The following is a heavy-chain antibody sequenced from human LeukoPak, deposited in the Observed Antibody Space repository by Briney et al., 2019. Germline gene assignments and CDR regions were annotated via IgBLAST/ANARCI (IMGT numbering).Heavy chain of an antibody. CDR3: ARDNRGWQYGMDV. D-gene: IGHD6-19*01. Sequence: GGSLRLSCAASGFSFRSFWMCWVRQAPGKGLEWVASIKEDGSDKYYVESVKGRFTISRENARNSLYLQMNSLRAENTAVYYCARDNRGWQYGMDVWGQGTTVTVSS. CDR2: IKEDGSDK. V-gene: IGHV3-7*01. J-gene: IGHJ6*02. CDR1: GFSFRSFW.